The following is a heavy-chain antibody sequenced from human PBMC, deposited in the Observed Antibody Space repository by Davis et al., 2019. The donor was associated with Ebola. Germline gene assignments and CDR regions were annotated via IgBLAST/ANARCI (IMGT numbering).Heavy chain of an antibody. CDR1: GFTFSSYS. CDR2: ISSSSSYI. D-gene: IGHD3-10*01. CDR3: AKSRNYYGSGSLSDY. V-gene: IGHV3-21*01. J-gene: IGHJ4*02. Sequence: GESLKISCAASGFTFSSYSMNWVRQAPGKGLEWVSSISSSSSYIYYADSVKGRFTISRDNAKNSLYLQMNSLRAEDTAVYYCAKSRNYYGSGSLSDYWGQGTLLTVSS.